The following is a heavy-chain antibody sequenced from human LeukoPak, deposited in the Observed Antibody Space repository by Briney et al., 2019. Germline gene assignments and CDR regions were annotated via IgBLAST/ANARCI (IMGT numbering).Heavy chain of an antibody. CDR1: GGSVSSGGYY. CDR2: INHSGST. V-gene: IGHV4-61*08. CDR3: ARGWYFDY. J-gene: IGHJ4*02. Sequence: SETLSLTCTVSGGSVSSGGYYWSWIRQPPGKGLEWIGEINHSGSTNYNPSLKSRVTISVDTSKNQFSLKLSSVTAADTAVYYCARGWYFDYWGQGTLVTVSS.